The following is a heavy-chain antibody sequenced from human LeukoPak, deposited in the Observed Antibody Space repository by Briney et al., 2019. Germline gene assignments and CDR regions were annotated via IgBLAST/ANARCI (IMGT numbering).Heavy chain of an antibody. CDR2: IIPNTGGT. J-gene: IGHJ5*02. CDR1: GYTITDYY. V-gene: IGHV1-2*04. Sequence: ASVKVSCKASGYTITDYYLHWVRQAPGQGLEWMGWIIPNTGGTNYAQKFQDWVTMSSDTSISTAYMELSSLRSDDTAVYYCAKDPLYGDYDVLVPNWFDPWGQGTLVTVSS. D-gene: IGHD4-17*01. CDR3: AKDPLYGDYDVLVPNWFDP.